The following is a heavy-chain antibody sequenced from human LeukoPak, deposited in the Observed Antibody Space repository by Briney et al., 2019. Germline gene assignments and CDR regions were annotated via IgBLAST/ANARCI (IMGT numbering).Heavy chain of an antibody. CDR3: ARAKDYDILTGYYPFDY. CDR2: ISSSGSTI. J-gene: IGHJ4*02. CDR1: GFTFSSYE. Sequence: GGSLRLSCAASGFTFSSYEMNWVRQAPGKGLKWVSYISSSGSTIYYADSVKGRFTISRDNAKNSLYLQMNSLRAEDTAVYYCARAKDYDILTGYYPFDYWGQGTLVTVSS. V-gene: IGHV3-48*03. D-gene: IGHD3-9*01.